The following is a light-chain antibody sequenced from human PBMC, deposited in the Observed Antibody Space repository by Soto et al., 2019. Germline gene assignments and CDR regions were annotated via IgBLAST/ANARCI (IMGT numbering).Light chain of an antibody. V-gene: IGKV3-11*01. CDR3: QQRSNWPLT. Sequence: IMLTQSPAPLSLSPGERATLSWRASQSVSSYLAWYQQKPGQAPRLLIYDASNRATGIPARFSGSGSGTDFTLTISSLEPEDFAVYYCQQRSNWPLTFGGGTKVDI. CDR2: DAS. CDR1: QSVSSY. J-gene: IGKJ4*01.